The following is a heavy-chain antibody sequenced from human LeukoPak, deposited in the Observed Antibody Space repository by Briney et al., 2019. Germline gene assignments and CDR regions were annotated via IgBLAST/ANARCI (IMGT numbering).Heavy chain of an antibody. CDR2: INQDGSAK. CDR3: ARKTYYYNTSPAGWFDT. J-gene: IGHJ5*02. Sequence: TGGSLRLSCAASGFTFSNYWMSWVRQTPGKGLEWVANINQDGSAKNYVDSVEGRFTISRDNAKNSLYLQMNSLSAEDTAMYYCARKTYYYNTSPAGWFDTWGQGTLGTVSS. D-gene: IGHD3-22*01. CDR1: GFTFSNYW. V-gene: IGHV3-7*01.